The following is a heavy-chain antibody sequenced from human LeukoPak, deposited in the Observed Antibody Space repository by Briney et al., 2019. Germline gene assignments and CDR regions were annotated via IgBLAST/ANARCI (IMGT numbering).Heavy chain of an antibody. CDR3: ARDPGSAFDP. D-gene: IGHD3-10*01. CDR1: GGSFSGYY. J-gene: IGHJ5*02. V-gene: IGHV4-34*01. CDR2: INHSGST. Sequence: SETLSLTCAVYGGSFSGYYWSWVRQPPGKGLEWIGEINHSGSTNYNPSLKSRFTISVDTSKNQFSLKLRSVAAAGTAVYYCARDPGSAFDPWGQGTLVTVSS.